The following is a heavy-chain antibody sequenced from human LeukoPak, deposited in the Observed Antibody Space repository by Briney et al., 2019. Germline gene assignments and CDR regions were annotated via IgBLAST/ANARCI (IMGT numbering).Heavy chain of an antibody. D-gene: IGHD2-15*01. CDR3: AKHGLPLVVISAPLDY. V-gene: IGHV3-7*01. Sequence: GGSLRLSCTASGFTFSSYWMSWVRQAPGKGLEWVANIKKDGSEKYYVDSVKGRFTISRDNAKTSLYLQMNSLRAEDTAVYYCAKHGLPLVVISAPLDYWGQGTLVTVAS. CDR2: IKKDGSEK. CDR1: GFTFSSYW. J-gene: IGHJ4*02.